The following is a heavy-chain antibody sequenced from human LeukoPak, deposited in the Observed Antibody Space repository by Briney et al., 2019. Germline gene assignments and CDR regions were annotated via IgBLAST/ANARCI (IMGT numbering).Heavy chain of an antibody. V-gene: IGHV3-66*01. CDR3: ARAQGFAHHVDTAMEGGGGGADWYFDL. CDR1: GFTVSSNY. CDR2: IYSGGST. Sequence: GGSLRLSCAASGFTVSSNYMSWVRQAPGKGLEWVSVIYSGGSTYYADSVKGRFTISRDNSKNTLYLQMNSLRAEDTAVYYCARAQGFAHHVDTAMEGGGGGADWYFDLWGRGTLVTVSS. J-gene: IGHJ2*01. D-gene: IGHD5-18*01.